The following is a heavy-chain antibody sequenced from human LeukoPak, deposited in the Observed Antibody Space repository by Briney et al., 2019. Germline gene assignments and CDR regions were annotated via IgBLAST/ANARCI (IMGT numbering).Heavy chain of an antibody. CDR1: GFSFSSYW. D-gene: IGHD2-8*02. CDR3: ARGNWWIGAAQYCDY. V-gene: IGHV3-7*01. J-gene: IGHJ4*02. CDR2: IKQDGSDK. Sequence: HAGGSLRLSCAASGFSFSSYWMNWVRQAPGKGLEWVANIKQDGSDKYYVESVKGRFTISKDNAKNSLYLQMDSLRAEDTAVYYCARGNWWIGAAQYCDYWGRGTMVTVSS.